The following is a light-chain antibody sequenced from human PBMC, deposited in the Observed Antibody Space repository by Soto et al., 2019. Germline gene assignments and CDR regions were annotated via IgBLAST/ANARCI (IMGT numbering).Light chain of an antibody. CDR1: SSDVGGYNY. Sequence: QSALTQPPSASGSPGQSVAISCSGTSSDVGGYNYVSWYQQHPGKAPKLMIYEVNKRPSGVPDRFSGSKSGNTASLTVSGLQAEDEADYYCISYAGSNKPAFGGGTKVTVL. J-gene: IGLJ2*01. CDR2: EVN. V-gene: IGLV2-8*01. CDR3: ISYAGSNKPA.